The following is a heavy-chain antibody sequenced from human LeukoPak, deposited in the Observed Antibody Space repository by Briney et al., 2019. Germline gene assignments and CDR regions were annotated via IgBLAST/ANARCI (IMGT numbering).Heavy chain of an antibody. CDR1: GYTFTGYY. J-gene: IGHJ5*02. Sequence: ASVKVSCKASGYTFTGYYMHWVRQAPGQGLEWMGWINPNSGGTNYAQKFQGRVTITRNTSISTAYMELSSLRSEDTAVYYCARGGTTVTEFDPWGQGTLVTVSS. CDR3: ARGGTTVTEFDP. V-gene: IGHV1-2*02. D-gene: IGHD4-17*01. CDR2: INPNSGGT.